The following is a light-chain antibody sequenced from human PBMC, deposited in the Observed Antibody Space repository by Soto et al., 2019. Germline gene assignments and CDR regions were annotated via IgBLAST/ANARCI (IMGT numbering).Light chain of an antibody. CDR1: QSVSSY. J-gene: IGKJ4*01. V-gene: IGKV3-11*01. Sequence: EIVLTQSPATLSLSPGERAALSCRASQSVSSYLAWYQQKPGQAPRLLIYDASNRATGIPARFSGSGSGTDFPLPISSLEPEDFAVYYCQQRSNWPSTFGGGTRVEIK. CDR2: DAS. CDR3: QQRSNWPST.